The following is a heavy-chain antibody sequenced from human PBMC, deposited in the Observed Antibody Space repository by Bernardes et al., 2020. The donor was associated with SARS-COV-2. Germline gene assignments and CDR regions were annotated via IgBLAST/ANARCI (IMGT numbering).Heavy chain of an antibody. Sequence: GGSLRLSCTSSKILLSNYAMSWVRQAPGRGLEWVSLLSKYADNTHYADSVKGRFTISRDTSKNTLYMQMNRLRADDTAIYYCAIDFDSSSFYDDFWGQGTVVNVSS. CDR2: LSKYADNT. V-gene: IGHV3-23*01. CDR3: AIDFDSSSFYDDF. J-gene: IGHJ4*02. D-gene: IGHD3-3*01. CDR1: KILLSNYA.